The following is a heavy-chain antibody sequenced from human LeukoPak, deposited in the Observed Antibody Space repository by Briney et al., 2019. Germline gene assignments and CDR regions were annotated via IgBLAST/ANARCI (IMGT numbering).Heavy chain of an antibody. Sequence: QTGGSLRLSCAASGFTFNSYAMHWVRQAPGKGLEWVSYISSSSSTIYYADSVKGRFTISRDNAKSSLYLQMNSLRAEDTAVYYCARDGQYQLLSGAFDIWGQGTMVTVSS. CDR3: ARDGQYQLLSGAFDI. CDR1: GFTFNSYA. CDR2: ISSSSSTI. V-gene: IGHV3-48*04. J-gene: IGHJ3*02. D-gene: IGHD2-2*01.